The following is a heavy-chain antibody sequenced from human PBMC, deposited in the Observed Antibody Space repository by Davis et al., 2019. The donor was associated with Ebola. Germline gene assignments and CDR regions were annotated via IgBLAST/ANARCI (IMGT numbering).Heavy chain of an antibody. CDR3: TAMVTLYFDY. V-gene: IGHV3-23*01. Sequence: GESLKISCAASGFTFSSYAMSWVRQAPVKGLEWVSATSGSGGCTYYADSVKGRFTISRDNSKNTLYLQMNSLRAEDTAVYYCTAMVTLYFDYWGQGTLVTVSS. CDR1: GFTFSSYA. D-gene: IGHD5-18*01. CDR2: TSGSGGCT. J-gene: IGHJ4*02.